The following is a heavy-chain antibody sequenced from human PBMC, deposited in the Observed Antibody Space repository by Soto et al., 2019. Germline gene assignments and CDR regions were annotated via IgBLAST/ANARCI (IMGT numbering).Heavy chain of an antibody. CDR1: GGSLTQHY. V-gene: IGHV4-4*07. D-gene: IGHD3-3*01. Sequence: ETLSLTCSASGGSLTQHYWSWIRQPDGKGLEWIGRISTSGNVVSKASLKSRVTMSVDTSKSQFSLKLTSVTAADTAVYYCATDNNDFWNIYTLACDYWGKG. CDR2: ISTSGNV. CDR3: ATDNNDFWNIYTLACDY. J-gene: IGHJ4*02.